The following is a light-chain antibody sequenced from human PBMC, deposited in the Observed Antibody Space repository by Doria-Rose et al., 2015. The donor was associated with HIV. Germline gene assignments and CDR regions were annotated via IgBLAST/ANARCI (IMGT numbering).Light chain of an antibody. CDR3: QQYGTSRCT. CDR1: QRVKSSY. J-gene: IGKJ5*01. V-gene: IGKV3-20*01. Sequence: EIVLTQSPGTLSLSPGERATLSCRASQRVKSSYLAWYQQKPGQAPRLLIYDASTRSTGIPDRFSGCGSGTDCTLTISGLEPEDVAVYYCQQYGTSRCTFGQGTRLEIK. CDR2: DAS.